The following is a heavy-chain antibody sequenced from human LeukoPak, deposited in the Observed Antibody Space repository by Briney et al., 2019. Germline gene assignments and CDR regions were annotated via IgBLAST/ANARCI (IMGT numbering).Heavy chain of an antibody. D-gene: IGHD6-19*01. J-gene: IGHJ4*02. V-gene: IGHV3-74*01. Sequence: GGSLRLSCAASGFTFSSYWMHWVRQAPGKGLVWVSRINSDGSSTSYADSVKGRFTISRDNAKNSLYLQMNSLRAEDTAVYYCAREGARAGSGWYCDYWGQGTLVTVSS. CDR3: AREGARAGSGWYCDY. CDR2: INSDGSST. CDR1: GFTFSSYW.